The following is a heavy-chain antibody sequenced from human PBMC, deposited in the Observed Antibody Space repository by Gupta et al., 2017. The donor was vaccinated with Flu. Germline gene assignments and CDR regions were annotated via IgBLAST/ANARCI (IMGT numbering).Heavy chain of an antibody. CDR2: ISWNTGTI. J-gene: IGHJ4*02. V-gene: IGHV3-9*01. D-gene: IGHD6-6*01. Sequence: EVQPVESGGGLVQPGRSLRLSCAASGFTFGNYAMHWVRQAPGKGLEWVSSISWNTGTIGYADSVKGRFTISRDNAKNSVHLQMNSLRPEDTALYYCTKDNSASSLSFDYWGQGTLVTVSS. CDR3: TKDNSASSLSFDY. CDR1: GFTFGNYA.